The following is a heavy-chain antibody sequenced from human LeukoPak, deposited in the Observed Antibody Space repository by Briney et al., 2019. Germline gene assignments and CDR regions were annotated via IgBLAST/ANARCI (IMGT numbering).Heavy chain of an antibody. D-gene: IGHD3-16*01. V-gene: IGHV4-34*01. Sequence: SETLSLTRALYGGSVSGYYRRWVRQHPGNGLEWIGEITHRGITNYNTSRRSRVNISGDTSKNQFSLKLSSVTAADTAVYYCARAEFGGAAGPWPFDYWGQGTLVTVSS. CDR3: ARAEFGGAAGPWPFDY. CDR1: GGSVSGYY. CDR2: ITHRGIT. J-gene: IGHJ4*02.